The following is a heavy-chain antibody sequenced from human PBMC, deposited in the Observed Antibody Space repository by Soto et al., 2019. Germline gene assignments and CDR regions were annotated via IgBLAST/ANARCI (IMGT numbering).Heavy chain of an antibody. Sequence: SETLSLTCTVSGISMNDYYGSWIRQSPGKGLEHIGYLHYTGSDNYNPSLKSRVTISMDRSKNQFSLRLSSVTAADTATYYCARSGHTFAGVIWGQGTLVTVSS. CDR2: LHYTGSD. V-gene: IGHV4-59*01. J-gene: IGHJ4*02. D-gene: IGHD3-16*01. CDR1: GISMNDYY. CDR3: ARSGHTFAGVI.